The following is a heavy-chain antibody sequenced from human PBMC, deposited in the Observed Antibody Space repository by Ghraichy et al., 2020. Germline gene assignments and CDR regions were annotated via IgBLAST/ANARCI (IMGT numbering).Heavy chain of an antibody. Sequence: ASVKVSCKASGYTFTSYGISWVRQAPGQGLEWMGWISACNGNTNYAQKLQGRVTMTTDTSTSTAYMELRSLRSDDTAVYYCARERERYYYGSGSHDAFDIWGQGTMVTVSS. D-gene: IGHD3-10*01. CDR3: ARERERYYYGSGSHDAFDI. CDR2: ISACNGNT. V-gene: IGHV1-18*04. J-gene: IGHJ3*02. CDR1: GYTFTSYG.